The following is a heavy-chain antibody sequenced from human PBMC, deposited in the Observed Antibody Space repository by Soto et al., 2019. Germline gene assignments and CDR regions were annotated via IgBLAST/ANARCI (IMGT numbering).Heavy chain of an antibody. J-gene: IGHJ4*01. CDR1: GFSFSRYA. Sequence: GSLRLSCVASGFSFSRYAMSWVRQAPGKGLQWVSGISNNADRTYYANFVKGHFTISRDNSNNTLYLQLNSLRPEDTAVYYCAKVPRSYGSGWYYFDSWGHVIMVTVSS. CDR3: AKVPRSYGSGWYYFDS. D-gene: IGHD6-19*01. CDR2: ISNNADRT. V-gene: IGHV3-23*01.